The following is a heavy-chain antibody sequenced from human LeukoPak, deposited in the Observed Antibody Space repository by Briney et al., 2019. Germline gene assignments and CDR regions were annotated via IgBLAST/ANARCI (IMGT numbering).Heavy chain of an antibody. CDR2: IYYSGST. Sequence: SETLSLTCTVSGGSISSYYWSWIRQPPGKGLEWIGYIYYSGSTNYNPSLKSRVTISVDTSKNQFSLKLSSVTAADTAVYYCARAPYSSSWYYFDYWGQGTLVTVPS. D-gene: IGHD6-13*01. CDR3: ARAPYSSSWYYFDY. V-gene: IGHV4-59*01. CDR1: GGSISSYY. J-gene: IGHJ4*02.